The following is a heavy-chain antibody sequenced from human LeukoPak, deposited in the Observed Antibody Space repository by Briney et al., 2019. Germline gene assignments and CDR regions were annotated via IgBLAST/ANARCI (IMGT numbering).Heavy chain of an antibody. D-gene: IGHD3-10*02. CDR3: AKGYYYVLWWFDL. Sequence: GGSLRLSCAASGFTFSSYEMNWVRQAPGKGLEWVSYISSSGSTIYYADSVKGRFTISRDNVRNSLYLQMNSLRAEDKAVYYCAKGYYYVLWWFDLWGQGTLVTVSS. V-gene: IGHV3-48*03. CDR2: ISSSGSTI. J-gene: IGHJ5*02. CDR1: GFTFSSYE.